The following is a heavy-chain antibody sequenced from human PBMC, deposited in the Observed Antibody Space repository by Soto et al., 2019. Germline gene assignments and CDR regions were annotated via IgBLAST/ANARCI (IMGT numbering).Heavy chain of an antibody. V-gene: IGHV1-46*01. J-gene: IGHJ3*02. Sequence: GASVKVSCKASGYTFTRYYMHWVRQAPGQGLEWMGIINPSGGSTSYAQKFQGRVTMTRDTSTSTVYMELSSLRSEDTAVYYCASLYNWNDTRSSDAFCIWGQGTMVT. CDR3: ASLYNWNDTRSSDAFCI. CDR1: GYTFTRYY. D-gene: IGHD1-20*01. CDR2: INPSGGST.